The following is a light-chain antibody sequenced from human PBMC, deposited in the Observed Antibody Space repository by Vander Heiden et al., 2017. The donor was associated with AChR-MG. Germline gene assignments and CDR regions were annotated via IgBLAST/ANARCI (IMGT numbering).Light chain of an antibody. CDR3: QSYDSSLSTSV. J-gene: IGLJ3*02. Sequence: QPVLLQPPSVPGAPGQRVTISCTGSSCNSGAGYDVHWYRQHPGTAPTLRILGNRNRPSRVPDRFSGSKSGTSASLAITGLQAEDEADYYCQSYDSSLSTSVFGGGTKLTVL. V-gene: IGLV1-40*01. CDR2: GNR. CDR1: SCNSGAGYD.